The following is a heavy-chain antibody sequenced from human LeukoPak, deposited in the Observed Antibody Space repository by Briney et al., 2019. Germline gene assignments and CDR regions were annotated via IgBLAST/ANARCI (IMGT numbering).Heavy chain of an antibody. V-gene: IGHV3-21*01. CDR1: GFTFSNYS. D-gene: IGHD3-22*01. CDR3: ARDPGIVVVIDDAFDI. Sequence: GGPLRLSCAASGFTFSNYSMNWVRQAPGKGLEWVSSISSSSSYIFYADSVMGRFTISRDNAKNSLYLQMNSLRAEDTAVYYCARDPGIVVVIDDAFDIWGQGTMVTVSS. J-gene: IGHJ3*02. CDR2: ISSSSSYI.